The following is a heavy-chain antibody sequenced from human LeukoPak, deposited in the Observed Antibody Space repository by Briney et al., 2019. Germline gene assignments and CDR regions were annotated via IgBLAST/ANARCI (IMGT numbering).Heavy chain of an antibody. V-gene: IGHV4-61*01. CDR1: GGSISNSNYY. D-gene: IGHD3-10*01. J-gene: IGHJ6*02. Sequence: SETLSLTCTVSGGSISNSNYYWSWIRQPPGKGLEWIGYIYYSGSTNYNPSLKSRVTISVDTSKNQFSLKLSSVTAADTAVYYCARVAGSRTLYYYYYGMDVWGQGTTVTVSS. CDR3: ARVAGSRTLYYYYYGMDV. CDR2: IYYSGST.